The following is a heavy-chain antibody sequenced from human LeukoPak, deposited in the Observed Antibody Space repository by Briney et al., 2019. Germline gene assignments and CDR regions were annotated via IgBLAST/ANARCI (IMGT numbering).Heavy chain of an antibody. V-gene: IGHV3-15*01. CDR2: IKSKTDGGAA. J-gene: IGHJ4*02. CDR1: GFTFTNAW. Sequence: TGESLRLSCAASGFTFTNAWMSWVRQPPGKGLEWVGRIKSKTDGGAADYAAPVKGRFSISRDDSKNTLYLQTNSLRTGDTAVYYCTTDPGDYEDYWGQGTLVTVSS. D-gene: IGHD4-17*01. CDR3: TTDPGDYEDY.